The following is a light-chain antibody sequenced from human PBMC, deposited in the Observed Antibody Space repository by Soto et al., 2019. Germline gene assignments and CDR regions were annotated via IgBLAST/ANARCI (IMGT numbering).Light chain of an antibody. J-gene: IGKJ4*01. V-gene: IGKV3-15*01. CDR3: QQYNNWPPGT. Sequence: EIVMTQSPATLSVSPGERATLSCRASQSVSSNLAWYQQKPGQAPRLLIYGASTRATGIPARFSGSGSGTELTLTISSLQSEDFAVYYCQQYNNWPPGTFGGGTKVEIK. CDR2: GAS. CDR1: QSVSSN.